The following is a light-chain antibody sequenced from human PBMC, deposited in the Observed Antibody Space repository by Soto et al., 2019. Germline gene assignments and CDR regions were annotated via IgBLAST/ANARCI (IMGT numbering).Light chain of an antibody. CDR1: SSDVGGYNY. CDR2: DVS. Sequence: QSALTQPASVSGSPGQSITISSTGTSSDVGGYNYVSWYQQHPGQAPKLMIYDVSNRPSGVSDRFSGYKSVNTASRTISGLQAEDDGDYYCSSYTSSSTSYVFGTRTKVT. V-gene: IGLV2-14*01. J-gene: IGLJ1*01. CDR3: SSYTSSSTSYV.